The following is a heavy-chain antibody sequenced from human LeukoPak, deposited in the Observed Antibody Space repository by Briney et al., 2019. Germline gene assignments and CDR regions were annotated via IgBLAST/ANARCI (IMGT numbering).Heavy chain of an antibody. Sequence: ASVKVSCKASGYTSTSYYMHWVRQAPGQGLEWMGIINPSGGSTSYAQKFQGRVTMTRDMSTSTVYMELSSLRSEDTAVYYCAGAKSHVYFDYWGQGTLVTVSS. CDR1: GYTSTSYY. V-gene: IGHV1-46*01. CDR2: INPSGGST. CDR3: AGAKSHVYFDY. J-gene: IGHJ4*02.